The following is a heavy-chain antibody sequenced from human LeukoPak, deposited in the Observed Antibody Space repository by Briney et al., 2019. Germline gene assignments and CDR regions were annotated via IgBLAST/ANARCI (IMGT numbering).Heavy chain of an antibody. V-gene: IGHV3-48*03. CDR1: GFPFSSYE. Sequence: GGSLRLSCAASGFPFSSYEMNWVRQAPGKGLEWVSYISSSGSTIYYADSVKGRFTISRDNAKNSLYLQMNSLRAEDTAVYYCASHGGTAPYWGQGTLVTVSS. CDR3: ASHGGTAPY. J-gene: IGHJ4*02. D-gene: IGHD3-16*01. CDR2: ISSSGSTI.